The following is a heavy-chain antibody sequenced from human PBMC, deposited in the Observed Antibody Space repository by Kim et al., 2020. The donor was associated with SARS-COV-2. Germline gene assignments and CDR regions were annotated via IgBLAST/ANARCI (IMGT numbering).Heavy chain of an antibody. J-gene: IGHJ5*02. V-gene: IGHV3-23*01. CDR2: ISGSGGST. Sequence: GGSLRLSCAASGFTFSSYAMSWVRQAPGKGLEWGSAISGSGGSTYYADSVKGRFTISRDNSKNTLYLQMNSLRAEDTAVYYCAKDHAGGGIAAPNWFDPWGQGTLVTVSS. CDR1: GFTFSSYA. CDR3: AKDHAGGGIAAPNWFDP. D-gene: IGHD6-13*01.